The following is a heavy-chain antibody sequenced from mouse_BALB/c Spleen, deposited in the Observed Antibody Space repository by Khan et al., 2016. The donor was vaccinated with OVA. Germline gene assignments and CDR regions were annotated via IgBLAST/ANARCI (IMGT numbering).Heavy chain of an antibody. Sequence: QVQLQQPGPELVKPGASVKMSCKATGYTFTDFLISWLKQRPGQGLEWIGEIYPGSGYIYYNEKFKGKATLTSDKSSNTAYVQLSSLTSEDSAAYFCARAGYGGFAHWGQGTLVTVSA. CDR3: ARAGYGGFAH. CDR2: IYPGSGYI. D-gene: IGHD3-2*02. CDR1: GYTFTDFL. V-gene: IGHV1-77*01. J-gene: IGHJ3*01.